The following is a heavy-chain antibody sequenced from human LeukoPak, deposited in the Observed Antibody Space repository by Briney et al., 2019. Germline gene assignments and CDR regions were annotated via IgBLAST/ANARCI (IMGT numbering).Heavy chain of an antibody. Sequence: PSETLSLTCAVYGGSFSGYYWSWIRQPPGKGLEWIGEINHSGSTNYNPSLKSRVTISVDTSKNQFSLKLSSVTAADTAVYYCARIGIAARYSTKHYYYYYMDVWGKGTTVTISS. D-gene: IGHD6-6*01. J-gene: IGHJ6*03. CDR3: ARIGIAARYSTKHYYYYYMDV. CDR1: GGSFSGYY. V-gene: IGHV4-34*01. CDR2: INHSGST.